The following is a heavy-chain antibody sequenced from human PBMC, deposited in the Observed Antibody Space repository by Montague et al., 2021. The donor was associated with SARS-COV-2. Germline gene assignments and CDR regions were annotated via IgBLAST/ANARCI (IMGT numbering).Heavy chain of an antibody. CDR2: IYYSGST. CDR1: GGSISSYY. D-gene: IGHD3-3*01. CDR3: ARVPRNYDFWSGFYDAFDI. V-gene: IGHV4-59*01. J-gene: IGHJ3*02. Sequence: SETLSLTCTVYGGSISSYYWSWIRQPPGKGLEWIGYIYYSGSTNYNPSLKSRVTISVDTSKNQFSLKLSSVTAADTAVCYCARVPRNYDFWSGFYDAFDIWGQGTMVTVSS.